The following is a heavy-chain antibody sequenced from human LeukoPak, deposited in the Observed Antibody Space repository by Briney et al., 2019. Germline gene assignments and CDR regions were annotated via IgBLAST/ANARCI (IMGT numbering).Heavy chain of an antibody. V-gene: IGHV1-46*01. CDR1: GYTVTIYY. Sequence: ASVKVSCKASGYTVTIYYMHWVPHAPGQGLEWMGKINPIGGSTSYAQKSQGRVTMPRDTSTSTVYMELSSLRSEDTAVYYCARVRGITMVRGAILDPWGQGTLVTVSS. J-gene: IGHJ5*02. CDR3: ARVRGITMVRGAILDP. D-gene: IGHD3-10*01. CDR2: INPIGGST.